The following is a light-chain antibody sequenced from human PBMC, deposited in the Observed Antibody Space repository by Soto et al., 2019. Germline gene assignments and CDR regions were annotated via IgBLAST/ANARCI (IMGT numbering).Light chain of an antibody. Sequence: MTQSPSTLSASIGDRVTITCRASQSINNCLAWYQQKPGQAPRLLMYGASIRATGVPARFSGSGSGTEFTLTISSLQSEDFAVYYCQQYNSWPPITFGQGTRLEN. CDR3: QQYNSWPPIT. J-gene: IGKJ5*01. CDR1: QSINNC. V-gene: IGKV3-15*01. CDR2: GAS.